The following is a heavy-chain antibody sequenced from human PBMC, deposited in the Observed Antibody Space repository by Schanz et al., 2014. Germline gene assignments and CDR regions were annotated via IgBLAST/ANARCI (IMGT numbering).Heavy chain of an antibody. CDR3: AKEGSIYWDRSVDY. J-gene: IGHJ4*02. CDR1: GFTFSNYG. CDR2: ILYDGNTK. V-gene: IGHV3-30*18. Sequence: QVQLVESGGGVVQPGRSLRLSCAASGFTFSNYGLHWVRPAPGKGLEWVTVILYDGNTKYYADSVKGRFTISRDNSKNTLYLQMNSLRPEDTAVYYCAKEGSIYWDRSVDYWGQGTLVTVSS. D-gene: IGHD1-26*01.